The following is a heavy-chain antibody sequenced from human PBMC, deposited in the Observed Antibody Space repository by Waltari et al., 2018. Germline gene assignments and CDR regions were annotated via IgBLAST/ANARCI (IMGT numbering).Heavy chain of an antibody. CDR1: GFLFSSYE. CDR3: ARERGHFDSSGYYYGNWFDS. J-gene: IGHJ5*01. Sequence: EVQLVESGGGLVQPGGSLRLSCAASGFLFSSYEMNWVRQAPGKGLEGVSKSSTSGTTTYYADSVKGRFTISRDTAKDSLFLQMNSLRAEDTAVYYCARERGHFDSSGYYYGNWFDSWGQGTLVTVSS. CDR2: SSTSGTTT. V-gene: IGHV3-48*03. D-gene: IGHD3-22*01.